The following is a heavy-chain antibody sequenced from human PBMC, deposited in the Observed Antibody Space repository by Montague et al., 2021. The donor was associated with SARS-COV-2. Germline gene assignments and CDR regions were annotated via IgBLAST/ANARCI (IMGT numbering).Heavy chain of an antibody. J-gene: IGHJ5*02. CDR3: ARRGLSGESWFDH. D-gene: IGHD7-27*01. Sequence: TLSLTCTVSGVSISSGTYYWSWIRQPAGKGLEWIGRVYTSGSTNYNPSLESRATLSVDTSKNQFSLKLRSVTAADTAVYFCARRGLSGESWFDHWGQGTLVAVSS. CDR1: GVSISSGTYY. CDR2: VYTSGST. V-gene: IGHV4-61*02.